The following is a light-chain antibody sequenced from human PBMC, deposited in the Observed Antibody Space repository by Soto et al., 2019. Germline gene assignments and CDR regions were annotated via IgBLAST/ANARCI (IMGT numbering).Light chain of an antibody. Sequence: DSLLKQSPGTRSLAPGERAALSCRASQSVTSSYLAWYQQKPGQAPRLLIYAASSSATGSPDRFSGGGSGTDFTLSFSRLEPEDFAVYYCQQYGYPATFGGGTKVDIK. CDR2: AAS. J-gene: IGKJ4*01. CDR1: QSVTSSY. V-gene: IGKV3-20*01. CDR3: QQYGYPAT.